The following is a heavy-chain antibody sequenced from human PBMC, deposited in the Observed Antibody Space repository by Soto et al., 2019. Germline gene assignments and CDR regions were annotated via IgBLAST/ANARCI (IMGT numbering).Heavy chain of an antibody. CDR1: GYTFTSYG. CDR2: ISAHNGNP. D-gene: IGHD1-1*01. V-gene: IGHV1-18*01. Sequence: QVHLVQSGAEVKKPGASVKVSCKGSGYTFTSYGITWVRQAPGQGLEGMGWISAHNGNPDYAQKLPGRVTVTRDTTTRKAYMGQRSLRCVDTGLYYYARGGYGDYWGQGALVTVSS. CDR3: ARGGYGDY. J-gene: IGHJ4*02.